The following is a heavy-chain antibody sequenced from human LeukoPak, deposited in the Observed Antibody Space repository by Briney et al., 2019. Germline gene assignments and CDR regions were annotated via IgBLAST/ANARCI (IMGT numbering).Heavy chain of an antibody. CDR1: GGSLSSYY. CDR3: ARQVRGDGYYLPYWYFDL. CDR2: IYTSGST. Sequence: SETLSLTCTVSGGSLSSYYWSWIRQPAGKGLEWIGRIYTSGSTNYNPSLKSRVTMSVDTSKNQFSLKPSSVTAADTAVYYCARQVRGDGYYLPYWYFDLWGRGTLVTVSS. J-gene: IGHJ2*01. V-gene: IGHV4-4*07. D-gene: IGHD3-10*01.